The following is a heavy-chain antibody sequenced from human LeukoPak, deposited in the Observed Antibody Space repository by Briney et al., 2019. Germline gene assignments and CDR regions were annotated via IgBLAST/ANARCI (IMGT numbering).Heavy chain of an antibody. CDR3: AKDFCPHDAFDI. Sequence: PGGSLRLSCAASGFTFDDYAMHWVRQAPGKGLQWVSLISVDGATTLYADSVKGRFTISRDNNKDSLYLQLSSLRAEDTAFYYCAKDFCPHDAFDIGSQGTVDSVS. D-gene: IGHD3-3*01. CDR1: GFTFDDYA. V-gene: IGHV3-43*02. J-gene: IGHJ3*02. CDR2: ISVDGATT.